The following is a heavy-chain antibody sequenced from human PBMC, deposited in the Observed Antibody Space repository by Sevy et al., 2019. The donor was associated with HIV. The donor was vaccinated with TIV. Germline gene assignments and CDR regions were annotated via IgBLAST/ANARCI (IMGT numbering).Heavy chain of an antibody. V-gene: IGHV3-53*01. CDR2: IYTGGST. J-gene: IGHJ2*01. CDR3: ARDHGGVQDWYFDL. Sequence: GGSLRLSCAASGFDVSNNYMSWVRQAPGKGLEWVSVIYTGGSTYYADSVTGRFTMSRDTSKNTVYLQMARLSAEDTAVYYCARDHGGVQDWYFDLWGRGTLVTVSS. CDR1: GFDVSNNY. D-gene: IGHD2-8*02.